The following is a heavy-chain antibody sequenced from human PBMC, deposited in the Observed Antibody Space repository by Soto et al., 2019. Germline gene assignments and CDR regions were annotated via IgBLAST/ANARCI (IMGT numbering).Heavy chain of an antibody. J-gene: IGHJ4*02. V-gene: IGHV1-69*01. CDR3: AASSRWRKFDY. D-gene: IGHD6-13*01. CDR2: IIPIFVTA. Sequence: SVXVSCKSSLGTFSSYAIILVLQAPGQGLEWIGGIIPIFVTANYAKKFQGRVTITADESTSTAYMELSSLRSEDTAVYYCAASSRWRKFDYRGPGTLVTVYS. CDR1: LGTFSSYA.